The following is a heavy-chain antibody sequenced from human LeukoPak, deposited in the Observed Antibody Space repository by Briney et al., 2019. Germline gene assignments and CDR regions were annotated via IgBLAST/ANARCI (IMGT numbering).Heavy chain of an antibody. CDR2: IRSSGSYT. J-gene: IGHJ6*02. V-gene: IGHV3-11*05. CDR3: ARERITMVRGVIKYYYGMDV. CDR1: GFTFSDYY. Sequence: GSLRLSCAASGFTFSDYYMSWIRQAPGKGLEWVSYIRSSGSYTSYADSVKGRFTISRDNAKNSLYLQMNSLRAEDTAVYYCARERITMVRGVIKYYYGMDVWGQGTTVTVSS. D-gene: IGHD3-10*01.